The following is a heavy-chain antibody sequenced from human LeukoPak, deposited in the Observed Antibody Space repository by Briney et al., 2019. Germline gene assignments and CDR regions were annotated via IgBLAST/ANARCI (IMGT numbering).Heavy chain of an antibody. J-gene: IGHJ4*02. Sequence: PGGSLRLSCAASGFTFSSCAMSWVRQAPGKGLEWVSGISGSGGTTYYADSVKGQFTISRDNSKNTVYLQMNSLRAEDTAVYYCAKGSAAAGYSYGNDNWGQGTLVTVSS. CDR2: ISGSGGTT. CDR1: GFTFSSCA. V-gene: IGHV3-23*01. CDR3: AKGSAAAGYSYGNDN. D-gene: IGHD5-18*01.